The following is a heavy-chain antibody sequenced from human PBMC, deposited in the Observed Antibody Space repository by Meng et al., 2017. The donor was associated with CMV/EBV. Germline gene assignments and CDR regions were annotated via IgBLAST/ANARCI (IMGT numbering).Heavy chain of an antibody. CDR1: GGSISSSSYY. CDR2: IYYSGST. D-gene: IGHD2-2*01. J-gene: IGHJ5*02. V-gene: IGHV4-39*07. CDR3: ARAKGYCSSTSCYDNWFDP. Sequence: GSLRLSCTVSGGSISSSSYYWGWIRQPPGKGLEWIGSIYYSGSTYYNPSLKSRVTILVDTSKNQFSLKLSSVTAADTAVYYCARAKGYCSSTSCYDNWFDPWGQGTLVTVSS.